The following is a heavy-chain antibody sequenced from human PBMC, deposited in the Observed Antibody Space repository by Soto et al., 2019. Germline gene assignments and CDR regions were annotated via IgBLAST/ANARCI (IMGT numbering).Heavy chain of an antibody. J-gene: IGHJ3*02. CDR3: ARELHYYDSSGYYSPDAFDI. CDR2: TYYRSKWYN. D-gene: IGHD3-22*01. Sequence: SPTLSLTCAISGDSVSSNSAAWNWIRQSPSRGLEWLGRTYYRSKWYNDYAVSVKSRITINPDTSKNQFSLQLNSVTPEDTAVYYCARELHYYDSSGYYSPDAFDIWGQGTMVTVSS. V-gene: IGHV6-1*01. CDR1: GDSVSSNSAA.